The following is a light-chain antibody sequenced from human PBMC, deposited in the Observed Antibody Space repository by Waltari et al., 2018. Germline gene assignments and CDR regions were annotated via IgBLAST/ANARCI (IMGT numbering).Light chain of an antibody. V-gene: IGLV3-1*01. Sequence: SYELTQPPSVSVSPGQTASITCSGANLGDKYACWYQQKPGQSPVLVIYQDNKRASGIPERFSGSNSGNTATLTISGTQALDEADYYCQAWDSGSAVFGGGTKLTVL. J-gene: IGLJ2*01. CDR3: QAWDSGSAV. CDR1: NLGDKY. CDR2: QDN.